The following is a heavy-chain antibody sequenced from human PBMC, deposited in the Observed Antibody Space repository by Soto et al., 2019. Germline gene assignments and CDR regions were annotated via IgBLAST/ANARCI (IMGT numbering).Heavy chain of an antibody. CDR1: GFTFSDYY. CDR2: ISSSGSTI. CDR3: ARDRGDIVVVVAAHFDY. J-gene: IGHJ4*02. Sequence: GGSLRLSCAASGFTFSDYYMSWIRQAPGKGLEWVSYISSSGSTIYYADSVKGRFTISRDNAKNSLYLQMNSLRAEDTAVYYCARDRGDIVVVVAAHFDYWGRGTLVTVSS. D-gene: IGHD2-15*01. V-gene: IGHV3-11*01.